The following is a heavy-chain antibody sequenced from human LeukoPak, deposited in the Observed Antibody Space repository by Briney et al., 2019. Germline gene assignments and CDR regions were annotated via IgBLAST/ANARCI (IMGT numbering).Heavy chain of an antibody. CDR2: MNPNSGNT. V-gene: IGHV1-8*02. CDR1: GYTFTSYD. CDR3: PRSYYYDSSGYYRPGFDY. D-gene: IGHD3-22*01. J-gene: IGHJ4*02. Sequence: ASVKVSCTASGYTFTSYDINWVRQATGQGLEWMGWMNPNSGNTGYAQKLQGRVTMTTDTSTSTAYMELRSLRSDDTAVYYCPRSYYYDSSGYYRPGFDYWGQGTLVTVSS.